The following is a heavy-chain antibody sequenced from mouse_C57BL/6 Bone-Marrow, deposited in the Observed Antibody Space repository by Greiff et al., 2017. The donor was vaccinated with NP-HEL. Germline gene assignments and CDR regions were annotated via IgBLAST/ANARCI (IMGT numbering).Heavy chain of an antibody. CDR2: IRNKANGYTT. CDR1: GFTFTDYY. J-gene: IGHJ4*01. Sequence: EVKLMESGGGLVQPGGSLSLSCAASGFTFTDYYMSWVRQPPGKALEWLGFIRNKANGYTTEYSASVKGRFTISRDNSQSILYLQMNALRAEDSATYYCARSMITDYYAMDYWGQGTSVTVSS. V-gene: IGHV7-3*01. CDR3: ARSMITDYYAMDY. D-gene: IGHD2-4*01.